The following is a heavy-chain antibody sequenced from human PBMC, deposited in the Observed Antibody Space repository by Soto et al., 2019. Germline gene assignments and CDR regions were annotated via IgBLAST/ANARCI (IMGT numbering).Heavy chain of an antibody. CDR2: IYYTGTT. D-gene: IGHD3-22*01. J-gene: IGHJ4*02. V-gene: IGHV4-59*08. Sequence: SETLSLTCTVSGASIRDYYWGWIRQSPGKGLEWIGYIYYTGTTKYNPSLKSRVTISVDSSKNQFSLKLDSVTAADTAVYYCARLGGYYQAFDSWGQGTLVIVS. CDR3: ARLGGYYQAFDS. CDR1: GASIRDYY.